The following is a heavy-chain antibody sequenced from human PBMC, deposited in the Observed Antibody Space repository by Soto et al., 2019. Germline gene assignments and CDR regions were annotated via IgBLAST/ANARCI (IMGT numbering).Heavy chain of an antibody. Sequence: GASVKVSCKASGGTFSSYAISWVRQAPGQGLEWMGGIIPIFGTANYAQKFQGRVTITADKSTSTAYMELSSLRSEDTAVYYCARFRDDSSPRGYYGMDVWGQGTTVTVSS. V-gene: IGHV1-69*06. CDR1: GGTFSSYA. CDR3: ARFRDDSSPRGYYGMDV. CDR2: IIPIFGTA. D-gene: IGHD3-22*01. J-gene: IGHJ6*02.